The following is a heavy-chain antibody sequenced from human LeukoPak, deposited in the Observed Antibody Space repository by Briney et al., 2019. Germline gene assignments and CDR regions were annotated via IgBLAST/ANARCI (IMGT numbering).Heavy chain of an antibody. D-gene: IGHD2-8*01. V-gene: IGHV3-21*01. CDR3: SRDLMVPHDGFDI. Sequence: PGGSLRLSCAASGFTFSSYSMNWVRKAPRKGLEWVSSISSSSSYIYYSDSVNGRFTISRDNAKSSLYLQMKSLRVDDTAVYYCSRDLMVPHDGFDIWGQGTMVTVSS. CDR2: ISSSSSYI. CDR1: GFTFSSYS. J-gene: IGHJ3*02.